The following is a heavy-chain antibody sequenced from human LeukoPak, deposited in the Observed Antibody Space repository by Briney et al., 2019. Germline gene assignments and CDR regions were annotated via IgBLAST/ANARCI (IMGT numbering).Heavy chain of an antibody. V-gene: IGHV1-18*01. CDR3: ARDSLGSMEY. D-gene: IGHD3-16*01. CDR1: GYTFTSYG. CDR2: ISAYNGNT. J-gene: IGHJ4*02. Sequence: VKVSCKASGYTFTSYGINWLRQAPGQGLEWMGWISAYNGNTNYAQRLQGRVTMTTDTSTSTAYMELRSLRSDDTAVYYCARDSLGSMEYWGQGTLVTVSS.